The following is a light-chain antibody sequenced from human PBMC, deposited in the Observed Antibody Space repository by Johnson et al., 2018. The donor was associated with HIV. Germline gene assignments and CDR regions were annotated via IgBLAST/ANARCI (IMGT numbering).Light chain of an antibody. V-gene: IGLV1-51*01. Sequence: QSVLTQPPSVSAAPRQKVTISCSGSSSNIGKNYVSWYRHLPGTAPKLLIYDNDKRPSGIPDRFSASKSGSSATLGITGLQTGDEADYYCATWDSSLSAYVLGSGTKVTIL. CDR1: SSNIGKNY. CDR2: DND. CDR3: ATWDSSLSAYV. J-gene: IGLJ1*01.